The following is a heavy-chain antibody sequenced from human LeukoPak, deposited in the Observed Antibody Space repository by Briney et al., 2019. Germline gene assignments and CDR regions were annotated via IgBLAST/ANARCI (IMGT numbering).Heavy chain of an antibody. J-gene: IGHJ4*02. CDR1: GFTFSDHY. CDR2: ISSSGSTI. CDR3: ARESYSGSYQPEY. Sequence: GGSLRLSCAASGFTFSDHYMSWIRQPPGKGLEWLSYISSSGSTIYYADSVEGRFTISRGNAKNSVYLQMNSLRAEDTAVYYCARESYSGSYQPEYWGQGTLVTVSS. V-gene: IGHV3-11*01. D-gene: IGHD1-26*01.